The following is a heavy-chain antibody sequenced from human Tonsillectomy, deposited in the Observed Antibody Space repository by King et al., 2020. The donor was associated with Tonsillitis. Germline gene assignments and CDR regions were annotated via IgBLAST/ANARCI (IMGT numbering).Heavy chain of an antibody. D-gene: IGHD2-15*01. J-gene: IGHJ6*02. CDR1: GFTFDDYA. Sequence: VQLVESGGGLVQPGRSLRLSCAASGFTFDDYARHWVRQAPGKGLEWVSGISWNRVSIGYADSVTGRFFISRHNAKNSLYLQMNSLRAEDTALYYCAKDVLEYYYYYGMDVWGQGTTVTVSS. CDR2: ISWNRVSI. CDR3: AKDVLEYYYYYGMDV. V-gene: IGHV3-9*01.